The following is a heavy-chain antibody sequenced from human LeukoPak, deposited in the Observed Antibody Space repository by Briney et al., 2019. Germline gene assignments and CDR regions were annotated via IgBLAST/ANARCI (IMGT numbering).Heavy chain of an antibody. CDR2: ISYDGSNK. J-gene: IGHJ4*02. V-gene: IGHV3-30-3*01. CDR1: GLTVSSND. Sequence: GGSLRLSCAASGLTVSSNDMHWVRQAPGKGLEWVAVISYDGSNKYYADSVKGRFTISRDNSKNTLYLQMNSLRAEDTAVYYCASDFQGDVYSNYLFDYWGQGTLVTVSS. D-gene: IGHD4-11*01. CDR3: ASDFQGDVYSNYLFDY.